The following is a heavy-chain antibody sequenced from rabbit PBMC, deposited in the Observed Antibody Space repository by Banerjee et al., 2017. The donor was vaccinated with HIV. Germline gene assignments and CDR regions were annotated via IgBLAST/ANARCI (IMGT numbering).Heavy chain of an antibody. CDR2: IDPVFGST. CDR1: GFDFNNYH. D-gene: IGHD1-1*01. CDR3: VRDPLSYATTSLHYNL. V-gene: IGHV1S7*01. Sequence: QLVESGGGLVQPGGSLKLSCKASGFDFNNYHMCWVRQAPGKGLEWIGYIDPVFGSTYYASWVNGRFTISSHNAQNTVSLQLNSLTAADTATYFCVRDPLSYATTSLHYNLWGQGTLVTVS. J-gene: IGHJ4*01.